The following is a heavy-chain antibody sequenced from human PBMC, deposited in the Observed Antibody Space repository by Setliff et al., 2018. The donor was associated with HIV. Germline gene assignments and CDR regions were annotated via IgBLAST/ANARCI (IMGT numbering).Heavy chain of an antibody. D-gene: IGHD2-15*01. CDR1: GFSFSTYD. V-gene: IGHV3-23*03. CDR3: ARDLRSSHGSPNYFDY. CDR2: ILGGISDT. J-gene: IGHJ4*02. Sequence: SLRLSCAASGFSFSTYDMSWVRQAPGKGLEWVSVILGGISDTYYADSVKGRFTISRDNSKNTLYLQMNSLRVEDTAGYYCARDLRSSHGSPNYFDYWGRGALVTVS.